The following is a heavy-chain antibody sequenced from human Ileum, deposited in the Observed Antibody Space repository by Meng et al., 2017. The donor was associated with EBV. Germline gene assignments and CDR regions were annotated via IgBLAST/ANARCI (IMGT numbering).Heavy chain of an antibody. Sequence: QVQLQQWGAGLLKPSETLSLTCGVYGGSFSNYYWTWIRQPPGKGLEWIGEISHTGTTKYNPSLKNRVTISLDTSNNQFSLNLNSVTAADTALYYYARYGTCGANSFYCFDPWGQGTLVTVSS. CDR3: ARYGTCGANSFYCFDP. V-gene: IGHV4-34*01. D-gene: IGHD4-23*01. J-gene: IGHJ5*02. CDR2: ISHTGTT. CDR1: GGSFSNYY.